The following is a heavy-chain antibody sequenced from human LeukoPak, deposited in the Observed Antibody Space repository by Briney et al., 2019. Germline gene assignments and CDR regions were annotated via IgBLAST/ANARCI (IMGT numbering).Heavy chain of an antibody. CDR2: IRSKAYGGTT. D-gene: IGHD3-10*01. Sequence: GGSLRLSCTASGFTFGDYAMSWVRQAPGKGLEWVGFIRSKAYGGTTEYAACVKGRFTISRDDSKSIAYLQMNSLKTEDTAVYYCTREKRGSGSNFDYWGQGTLVTVSS. V-gene: IGHV3-49*04. CDR3: TREKRGSGSNFDY. CDR1: GFTFGDYA. J-gene: IGHJ4*02.